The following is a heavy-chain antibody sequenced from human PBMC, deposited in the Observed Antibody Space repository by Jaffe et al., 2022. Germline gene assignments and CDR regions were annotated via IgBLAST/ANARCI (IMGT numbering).Heavy chain of an antibody. V-gene: IGHV4-39*01. CDR3: ARQRGLGSWYYFDY. CDR1: GGSISSSSYY. Sequence: QLQLQESGPGLVKPSETLSLTCTVSGGSISSSSYYWGWIRQPPGKGLEWIGSIYYSGSTYYNPSLKSRVTISVDTSKNQFSLKLSSVTAADTAVYYCARQRGLGSWYYFDYWGQGTLVTVSS. CDR2: IYYSGST. J-gene: IGHJ4*02. D-gene: IGHD6-13*01.